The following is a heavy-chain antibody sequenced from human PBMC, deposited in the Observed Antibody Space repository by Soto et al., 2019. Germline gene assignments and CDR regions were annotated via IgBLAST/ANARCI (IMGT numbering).Heavy chain of an antibody. V-gene: IGHV3-66*01. CDR2: ISNRGDT. D-gene: IGHD2-15*01. CDR1: GFIVSNTY. CDR3: AREPRYCRGGSCSITGDAYDI. J-gene: IGHJ3*02. Sequence: EVQLVESGGGLVRPGGSLRLSCTASGFIVSNTYVNWVRQAPGKGLEWVSVISNRGDTHYADSVRGRFSLSRDISDNTLHLQMNNLRVEDKAVYYCAREPRYCRGGSCSITGDAYDIWGQGTMVTVSS.